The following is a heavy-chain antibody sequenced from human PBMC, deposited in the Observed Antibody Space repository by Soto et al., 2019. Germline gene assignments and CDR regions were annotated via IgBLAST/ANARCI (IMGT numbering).Heavy chain of an antibody. J-gene: IGHJ6*02. V-gene: IGHV1-2*02. Sequence: CGRVSCKPAGYRFPGSYILGLRQAPGPGLEWMGWINPNSGGTNYAQKFQGRVTMTRDTSISTAYMELSRLRAEDTAVYYCAKASRRAGGGWGQGNTVTFTS. CDR1: GYRFPGSY. D-gene: IGHD6-13*01. CDR3: AKASRRAGGG. CDR2: INPNSGGT.